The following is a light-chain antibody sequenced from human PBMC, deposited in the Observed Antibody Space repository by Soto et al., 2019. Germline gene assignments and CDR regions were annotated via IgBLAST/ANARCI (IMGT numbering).Light chain of an antibody. CDR1: SSDVGTFNP. J-gene: IGLJ1*01. Sequence: QSALTQVASVSGSPGQSITISCTGTSSDVGTFNPVSWYQQHPGKAPRLMIYEVIKRPSGVSNRFSGSKSGNTASLTISGLQAEDEADYYCCSYAGSSVYVFGTGTKVTVL. CDR2: EVI. CDR3: CSYAGSSVYV. V-gene: IGLV2-23*02.